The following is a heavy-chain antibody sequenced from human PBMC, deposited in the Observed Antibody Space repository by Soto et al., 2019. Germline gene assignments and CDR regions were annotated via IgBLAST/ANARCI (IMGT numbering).Heavy chain of an antibody. CDR2: INHRGTI. V-gene: IGHV4-34*01. D-gene: IGHD2-21*02. CDR1: GGCFSGYY. CDR3: PRADLTLVTSYSLDV. Sequence: SETLSLTCAVYGGCFSGYYWTKIHQPPGKGLEWIEQINHRGTINFIPSLKSGRTRSLDTCNKHLSRKLSTVTDQDYSAYYCPRADLTLVTSYSLDVWGQGTTITVSS. J-gene: IGHJ6*02.